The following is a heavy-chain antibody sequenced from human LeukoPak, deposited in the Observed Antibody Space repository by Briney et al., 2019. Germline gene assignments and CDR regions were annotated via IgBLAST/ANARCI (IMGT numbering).Heavy chain of an antibody. CDR3: ARELLWFGELYVYGMDV. CDR2: ISGSGDST. Sequence: GGSLRLSCAASGFTFSTYAVNWVRQAPGKGLEWVSTISGSGDSTYYADSVKGRFTISRDNSKDTLYLQMSSVRVDDTAVYYCARELLWFGELYVYGMDVWGQGTTVTVSS. D-gene: IGHD3-10*01. CDR1: GFTFSTYA. V-gene: IGHV3-23*01. J-gene: IGHJ6*02.